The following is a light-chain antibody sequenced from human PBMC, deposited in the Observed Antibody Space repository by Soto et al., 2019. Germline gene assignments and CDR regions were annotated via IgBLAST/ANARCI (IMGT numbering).Light chain of an antibody. CDR2: GGS. Sequence: EVVLTQSPGALSLSPGEGVTLSCRASQNIRGNELAWYRQKRGQAPRLLIYGGSSRAEGIPDRFSGRGTGTNFPLPLSSLEPEDSAVYYCQDYGTSHPWTFGQGTKLEIK. J-gene: IGKJ1*01. CDR3: QDYGTSHPWT. V-gene: IGKV3-20*01. CDR1: QNIRGNE.